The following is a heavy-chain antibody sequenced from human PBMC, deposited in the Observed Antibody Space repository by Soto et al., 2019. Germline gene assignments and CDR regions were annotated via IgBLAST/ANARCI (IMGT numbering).Heavy chain of an antibody. CDR1: GYTFTSYE. V-gene: IGHV1-3*01. J-gene: IGHJ4*02. CDR3: ARDCPYYYDGSGYFARSFDY. Sequence: ASVKVSSKASGYTFTSYEMHWVRQAPGQRLERMGWINAGNGNTKYSQKFKGRVTITRDTSASTAYMELSSVRSEDTAVYYCARDCPYYYDGSGYFARSFDYWGQGTLVTVSS. CDR2: INAGNGNT. D-gene: IGHD3-22*01.